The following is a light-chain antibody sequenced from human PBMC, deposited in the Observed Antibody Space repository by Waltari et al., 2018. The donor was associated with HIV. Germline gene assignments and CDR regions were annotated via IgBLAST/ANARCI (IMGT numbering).Light chain of an antibody. J-gene: IGLJ2*01. CDR1: SSHIGRHY. V-gene: IGLV1-47*01. Sequence: QSVLTQPPSASGTPGQRVTISCSGSSSHIGRHYVHWYPQLPGTAPKLLIYRNNQRPSGVPDRFSGPKSGTSASLAISGLRSEDEADYYCAAWDDSLSVVVFGGGTKLTVL. CDR3: AAWDDSLSVVV. CDR2: RNN.